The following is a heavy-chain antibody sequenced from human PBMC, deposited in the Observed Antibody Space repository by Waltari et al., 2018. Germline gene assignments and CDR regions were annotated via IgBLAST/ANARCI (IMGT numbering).Heavy chain of an antibody. CDR1: GGSITSNRHY. J-gene: IGHJ3*01. D-gene: IGHD3-16*01. Sequence: QLHLQESGPGLVKPSDTLSVTCTVSGGSITSNRHYWGGIRQPPGKGLEWTATISYSGATYNNPSLKSRVTISVDTSKNQFSLKLSSVTAADTAVYYCATYIGASIGTAAFDVWGQGTMVTVSS. V-gene: IGHV4-39*01. CDR2: ISYSGAT. CDR3: ATYIGASIGTAAFDV.